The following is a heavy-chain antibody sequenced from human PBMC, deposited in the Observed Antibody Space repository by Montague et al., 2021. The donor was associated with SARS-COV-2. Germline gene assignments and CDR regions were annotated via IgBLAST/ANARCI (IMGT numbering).Heavy chain of an antibody. CDR1: GGSISSGGYY. D-gene: IGHD1-14*01. J-gene: IGHJ4*02. CDR2: LYYNGMT. V-gene: IGHV4-31*03. CDR3: ANSLPGNQFQFDY. Sequence: TLSLTCSVSGGSISSGGYYWTWIRQRPGGDLEWLGYLYYNGMTHYSPSLKSRASFSLDTSKNQFSLKLTSATATDSALYFCANSLPGNQFQFDYWGQGALVTVSS.